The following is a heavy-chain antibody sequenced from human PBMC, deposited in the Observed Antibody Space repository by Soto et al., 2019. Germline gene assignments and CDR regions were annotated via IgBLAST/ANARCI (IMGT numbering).Heavy chain of an antibody. CDR2: ISSSSSYI. V-gene: IGHV3-21*01. Sequence: EVQLVESGGGLVKHGGSLRLSCAASGFTFSSYSMNWVRQAPGKGLEWVSSISSSSSYIYYADSVKGRFTISRDNAKNSLYLQMNSLRAEDTAVYYCARASSGLDYWGQGTLVTVSS. D-gene: IGHD6-19*01. J-gene: IGHJ4*02. CDR3: ARASSGLDY. CDR1: GFTFSSYS.